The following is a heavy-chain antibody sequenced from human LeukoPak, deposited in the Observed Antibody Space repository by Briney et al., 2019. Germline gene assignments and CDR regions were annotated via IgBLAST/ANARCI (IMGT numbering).Heavy chain of an antibody. V-gene: IGHV4-39*01. Sequence: SETLSLACTVSGVSISSSRYYWAWVRRPPGKGLEWFGSIYYRANTYYNPSLKSRVSISAETSKNQLSLKLRSMTAADTALYFCAGGHTLDWLSNYFDSWGQGSLVIVSS. CDR2: IYYRANT. D-gene: IGHD3-3*01. CDR1: GVSISSSRYY. J-gene: IGHJ4*02. CDR3: AGGHTLDWLSNYFDS.